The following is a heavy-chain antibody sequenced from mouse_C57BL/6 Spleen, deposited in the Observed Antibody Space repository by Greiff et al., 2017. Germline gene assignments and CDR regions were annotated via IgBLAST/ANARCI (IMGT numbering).Heavy chain of an antibody. CDR1: GYTFTDSY. CDR2: INPNNGGT. J-gene: IGHJ4*01. Sequence: EVQLQQSGPELVKPGASVKISCKASGYTFTDSYMNWVKQSHGKSLEWIGDINPNNGGTSYNQKFKGKATLTVDKSSSTAYMELRSLTSEDSAVYYCANYGNYAMDYWGQGTSVTVSS. D-gene: IGHD2-1*01. V-gene: IGHV1-26*01. CDR3: ANYGNYAMDY.